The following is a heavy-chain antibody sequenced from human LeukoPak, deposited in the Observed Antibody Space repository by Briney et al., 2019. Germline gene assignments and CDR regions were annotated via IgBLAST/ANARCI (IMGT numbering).Heavy chain of an antibody. CDR2: IGIDSGNT. D-gene: IGHD5-24*01. V-gene: IGHV3-48*01. Sequence: GGSLRLSCAASGFTFSDYSMNWVRQAPGKGLKWISYIGIDSGNTNYADSVKGRFTVSGDKVKNSLYLQMNSLRVEDTAVYYCARDYKYAFDNWGQGTLVTVSS. CDR3: ARDYKYAFDN. CDR1: GFTFSDYS. J-gene: IGHJ4*02.